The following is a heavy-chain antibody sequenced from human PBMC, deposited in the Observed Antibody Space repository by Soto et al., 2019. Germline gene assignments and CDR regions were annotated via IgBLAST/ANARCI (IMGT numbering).Heavy chain of an antibody. Sequence: SETLSLTCTVTGGSISSYYWSWIRQPPGKGLEWIGYIYYSGSTNYNPSLKSRVTISVDTSKNQFSLKLSSVTAADTAVYYCARLPLGYCSSTSCHGDAFDIWGQGTMVTVSS. D-gene: IGHD2-2*01. CDR1: GGSISSYY. CDR3: ARLPLGYCSSTSCHGDAFDI. V-gene: IGHV4-59*08. J-gene: IGHJ3*02. CDR2: IYYSGST.